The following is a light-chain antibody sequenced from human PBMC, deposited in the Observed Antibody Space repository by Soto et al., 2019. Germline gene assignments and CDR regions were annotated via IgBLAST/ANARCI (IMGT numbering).Light chain of an antibody. CDR3: SSYARNRDIL. V-gene: IGLV2-8*01. J-gene: IGLJ2*01. CDR1: SSDVGGYNY. Sequence: QSALTQPPSASGSPGQSVAISCTGTSSDVGGYNYVSWYQQHPGKAPNLMIYEVSKRPSGVPDRFSGSKSGSTASLTVSGLQAEDEADYYCSSYARNRDILFGGGTKLTVL. CDR2: EVS.